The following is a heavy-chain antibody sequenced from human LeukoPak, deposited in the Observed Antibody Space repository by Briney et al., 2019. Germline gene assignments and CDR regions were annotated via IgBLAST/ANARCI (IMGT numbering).Heavy chain of an antibody. V-gene: IGHV4-59*07. D-gene: IGHD6-19*01. CDR3: ASASQWLVWGD. CDR1: GGSISNYY. CDR2: ISYSGST. Sequence: SDTLSLTCTVSGGSISNYYWSWIRQPPGKGLEWIGYISYSGSTNYFPSLKSRVTMSLDTSKNQLSLTLSSMTAADTAVYYCASASQWLVWGDWGQGTQVTVSS. J-gene: IGHJ1*01.